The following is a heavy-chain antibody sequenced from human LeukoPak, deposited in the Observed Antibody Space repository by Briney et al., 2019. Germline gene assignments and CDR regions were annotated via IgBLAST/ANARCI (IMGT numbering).Heavy chain of an antibody. D-gene: IGHD6-19*01. V-gene: IGHV4-4*07. CDR1: GGSISSYF. CDR3: ARTPTLGYSSGWQDAFDI. CDR2: IYMSVST. J-gene: IGHJ3*02. Sequence: SETLSLTCTVSGGSISSYFWSWIRQPAGKGLEWIGRIYMSVSTNYNPSLKSRVSMSVGTSKNQFSLKLSSVTAADTAVYYCARTPTLGYSSGWQDAFDIWGQGTMVTVSS.